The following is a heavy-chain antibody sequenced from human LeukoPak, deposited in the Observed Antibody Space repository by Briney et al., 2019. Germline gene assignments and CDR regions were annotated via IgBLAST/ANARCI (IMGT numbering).Heavy chain of an antibody. D-gene: IGHD3-22*01. CDR2: IYYSGST. V-gene: IGHV4-31*03. CDR3: ARVTSSGYRFDY. Sequence: SETLSLTCTVSGGSISSGGYYWSWLRQHPGKGLEWIGYIYYSGSTYYNPSLKSRVTISVDTSKNQFSLKLSSVTAADTAVYYCARVTSSGYRFDYGGQGTLVTVSS. J-gene: IGHJ4*02. CDR1: GGSISSGGYY.